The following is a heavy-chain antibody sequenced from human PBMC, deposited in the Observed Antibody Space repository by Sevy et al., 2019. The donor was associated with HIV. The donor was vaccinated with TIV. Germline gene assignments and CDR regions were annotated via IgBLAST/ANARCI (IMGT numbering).Heavy chain of an antibody. D-gene: IGHD1-26*01. J-gene: IGHJ4*02. Sequence: SETLSLTCTVSGGSISSYYWSWIRQPPGKGLEWIGYIYYSGSTNYNPSLKSRVTISADTSKNQFSLKLSSVTAADTAVYYCAREIVGASYFDYWGQGTLVTVSS. CDR1: GGSISSYY. CDR3: AREIVGASYFDY. CDR2: IYYSGST. V-gene: IGHV4-59*01.